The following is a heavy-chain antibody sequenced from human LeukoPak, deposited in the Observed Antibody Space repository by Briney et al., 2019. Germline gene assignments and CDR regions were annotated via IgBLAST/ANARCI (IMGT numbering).Heavy chain of an antibody. D-gene: IGHD3-10*01. CDR3: ARDNVGSLDF. CDR2: VYASGAN. CDR1: GDTFTSHG. V-gene: IGHV4-59*11. Sequence: SETLSLTCAVSGDTFTSHGWSWVRQPPGKGLEWIGYVYASGANSDNGNPSHKSRITISVDTSRNQFSLRLNSVTAADTAIYYGARDNVGSLDFWGQGILVTVSS. J-gene: IGHJ4*02.